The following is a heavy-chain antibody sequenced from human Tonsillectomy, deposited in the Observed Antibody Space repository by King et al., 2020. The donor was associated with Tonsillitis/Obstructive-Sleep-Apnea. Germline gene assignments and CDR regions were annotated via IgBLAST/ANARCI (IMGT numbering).Heavy chain of an antibody. CDR3: AREFTGDYFDY. Sequence: VQLVESGGGLVKPGGSLRLSCAASGFTFSSYSMNWVRQAPGKGLDWVSSISSSSSYIYYADSVKGRFTISRDNAKNSLYLQMNSLRAEDTAVYYCAREFTGDYFDYWGQGTLVTVSS. J-gene: IGHJ4*02. CDR2: ISSSSSYI. CDR1: GFTFSSYS. V-gene: IGHV3-21*01. D-gene: IGHD2-8*02.